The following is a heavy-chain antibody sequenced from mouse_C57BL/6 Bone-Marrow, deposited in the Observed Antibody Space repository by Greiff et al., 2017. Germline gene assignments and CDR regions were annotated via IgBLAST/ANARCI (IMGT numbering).Heavy chain of an antibody. CDR2: IHPNSGST. D-gene: IGHD2-2*01. Sequence: QVHVKQPGAELVKPGASVKLSCKASGYTFTSYWMHWVKQRPGQGLEWIGMIHPNSGSTNYNEKLKSKATLTVDKSSSTAYMQLSSLTSEDSAVYYCARWLWFAYWGQGTLVTVSA. CDR3: ARWLWFAY. J-gene: IGHJ3*01. CDR1: GYTFTSYW. V-gene: IGHV1-64*01.